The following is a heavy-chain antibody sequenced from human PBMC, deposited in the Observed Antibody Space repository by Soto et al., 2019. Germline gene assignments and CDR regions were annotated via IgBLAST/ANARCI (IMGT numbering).Heavy chain of an antibody. Sequence: GGSLRLSCAASGFTFSNAWMSWVRQAPGKGLEWVGRIKSKTDGGTTDYAAPVKGRFTISRDDSKNTLYLQMNSLKTEDTAVYYCAKVPHSASGYYYMDVRGKGTTVTVS. D-gene: IGHD3-10*01. CDR3: AKVPHSASGYYYMDV. J-gene: IGHJ6*03. V-gene: IGHV3-15*01. CDR1: GFTFSNAW. CDR2: IKSKTDGGTT.